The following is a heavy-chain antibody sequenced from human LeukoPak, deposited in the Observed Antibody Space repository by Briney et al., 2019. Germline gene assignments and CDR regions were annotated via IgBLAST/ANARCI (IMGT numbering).Heavy chain of an antibody. Sequence: GGSLRLSCAASGFTFSSYWMSWVRQAPGKGLEWVANIKQDGSEKYYVDSVKGRFTIARDNAKNSLYLQMNSLRAEDTAVYYCAGGAGSQYYHYYGMDVWGQGTTVTVSS. J-gene: IGHJ6*02. CDR3: AGGAGSQYYHYYGMDV. D-gene: IGHD6-13*01. V-gene: IGHV3-7*03. CDR1: GFTFSSYW. CDR2: IKQDGSEK.